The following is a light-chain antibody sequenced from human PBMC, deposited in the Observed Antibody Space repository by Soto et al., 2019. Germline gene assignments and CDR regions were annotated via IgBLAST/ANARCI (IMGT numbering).Light chain of an antibody. J-gene: IGKJ1*01. CDR2: DAS. CDR3: QQYSYWRT. CDR1: QTVRNNY. Sequence: EFVLTQSPGTLSLSPGERATLSCRASQTVRNNYLAWYQQKPGQAPRLLIYDASSRATGIPDRFSGGGSGTEFTLTISSLQSEDFAVYYCQQYSYWRTFGQGTKVDIK. V-gene: IGKV3D-20*02.